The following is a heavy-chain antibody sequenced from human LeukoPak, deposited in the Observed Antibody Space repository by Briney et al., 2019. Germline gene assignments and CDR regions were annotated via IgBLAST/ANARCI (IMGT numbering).Heavy chain of an antibody. CDR1: GFIFSDYY. V-gene: IGHV3-11*01. Sequence: GGSLRLSCAASGFIFSDYYMSWIRQAPGKGLEWVSYISSSGSTIYYADSVKGRFTISRDNAKNSLYLQMNSLRAEDTAVYYCARAVTIFGVAKEYFQHWGQGTLVTVSS. D-gene: IGHD3-3*01. J-gene: IGHJ1*01. CDR2: ISSSGSTI. CDR3: ARAVTIFGVAKEYFQH.